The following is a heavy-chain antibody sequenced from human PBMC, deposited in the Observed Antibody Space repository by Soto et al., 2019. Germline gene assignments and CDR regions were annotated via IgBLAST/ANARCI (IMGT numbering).Heavy chain of an antibody. CDR1: GDSITSGGYY. V-gene: IGHV4-31*03. J-gene: IGHJ5*02. D-gene: IGHD3-10*01. Sequence: QVQLQVSGPGLVKPSQTLSLTCNVSGDSITSGGYYWSWIRQQPGKGLEWIGYVYHSGSTYYNPSLSCCXTMSVDKSKXPXSXHIXAVTVADTAVYYCARQTTIIMPRGVVIPYGGPFDPWGQGTLVTVSS. CDR2: VYHSGST. CDR3: ARQTTIIMPRGVVIPYGGPFDP.